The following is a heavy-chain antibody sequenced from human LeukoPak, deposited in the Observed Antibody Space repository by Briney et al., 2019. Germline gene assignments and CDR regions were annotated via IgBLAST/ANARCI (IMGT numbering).Heavy chain of an antibody. CDR1: GFTFSSYA. CDR2: ISGSGGST. J-gene: IGHJ5*02. CDR3: ARSVSSGYDSNWFDP. D-gene: IGHD5-12*01. V-gene: IGHV3-23*01. Sequence: TGGSLRLSCAASGFTFSSYAMSWVRQAPGKGLEWVSAISGSGGSTYYADSVKGRFTISRGNSKNTLYLQMNSLRAEDTAVYYCARSVSSGYDSNWFDPWGQGTLVTVSS.